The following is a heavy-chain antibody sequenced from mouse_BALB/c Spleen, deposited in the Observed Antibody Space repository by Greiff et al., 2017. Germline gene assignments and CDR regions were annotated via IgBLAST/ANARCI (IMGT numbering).Heavy chain of an antibody. CDR1: GFTFSSFG. Sequence: EVKVVESGGGLVQPGGSRKLSCAASGFTFSSFGMHWVRQAPEKGLEWVAYISSGSSTIYYADTVKGRFTISRDNPKNTLFLQMTSLRSEDTAMYYCARSFDGYYRHYAMDYWGQGTSVTVSS. J-gene: IGHJ4*01. V-gene: IGHV5-17*02. CDR3: ARSFDGYYRHYAMDY. CDR2: ISSGSSTI. D-gene: IGHD2-3*01.